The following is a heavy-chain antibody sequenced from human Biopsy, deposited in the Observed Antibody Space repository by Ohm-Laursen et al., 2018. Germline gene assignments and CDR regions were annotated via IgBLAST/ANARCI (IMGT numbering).Heavy chain of an antibody. CDR3: AHGSGSYYKWDF. V-gene: IGHV4-59*08. D-gene: IGHD3-10*01. CDR1: GGPIDSYY. CDR2: VFDRGTT. Sequence: GTLSLTCAVSGGPIDSYYWSWIRQSPGKGLEWIGHVFDRGTTNYNPSVRSRVTMSEDTSKKQFSLKMTSVTAADTAIYYCAHGSGSYYKWDFWGQGTLVTVSS. J-gene: IGHJ4*02.